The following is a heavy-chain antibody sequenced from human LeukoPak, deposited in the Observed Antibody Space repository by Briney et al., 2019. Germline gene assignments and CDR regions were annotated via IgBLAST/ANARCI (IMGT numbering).Heavy chain of an antibody. D-gene: IGHD1-26*01. CDR2: IYHSGST. V-gene: IGHV4-39*07. CDR3: ATLSGTFDY. Sequence: PSETLSLTCTVSGGSISSSSYYWGWIRQPPGKGLEWIGSIYHSGSTYYNPSLKSRVTISVDTSKNQFSLKLSSVTAADTAVYYCATLSGTFDYWGQGTLVTVSS. J-gene: IGHJ4*02. CDR1: GGSISSSSYY.